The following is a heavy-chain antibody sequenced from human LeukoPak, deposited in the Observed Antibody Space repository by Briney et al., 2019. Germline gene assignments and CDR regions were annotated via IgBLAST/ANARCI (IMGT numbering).Heavy chain of an antibody. V-gene: IGHV3-23*01. CDR1: GFTFINYA. Sequence: PGGSLRVSCAASGFTFINYAMSWVRQARGKGLEWVSGISGSGGSTYDADSVKGRLTISRDNSKNTLYLQMDSLRAEDTAVYYCAKVGIRISLIVVVFTTADDWYFDLWGRGTLVTVSS. CDR2: ISGSGGST. CDR3: AKVGIRISLIVVVFTTADDWYFDL. J-gene: IGHJ2*01. D-gene: IGHD3-22*01.